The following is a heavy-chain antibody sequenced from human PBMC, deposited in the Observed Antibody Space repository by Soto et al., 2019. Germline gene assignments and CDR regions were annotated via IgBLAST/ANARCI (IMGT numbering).Heavy chain of an antibody. CDR1: GFTFSSYS. CDR3: ARDLNLGSFDY. V-gene: IGHV3-48*01. J-gene: IGHJ4*02. Sequence: EVQLVESGGGLVQPGGSLRLSCAASGFTFSSYSMNWVRQAPGKGLEWVSYFSSSGSSIYYADSVKGRFTISRDTAKNSLYLQMNSLRAEDTAVYYCARDLNLGSFDYWGQGTLVTVSS. CDR2: FSSSGSSI.